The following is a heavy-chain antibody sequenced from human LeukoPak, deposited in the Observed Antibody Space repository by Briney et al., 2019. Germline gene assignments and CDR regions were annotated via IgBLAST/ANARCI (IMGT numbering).Heavy chain of an antibody. J-gene: IGHJ4*02. CDR3: AKDLFDGNPPFHFDY. D-gene: IGHD4-23*01. V-gene: IGHV3-23*01. CDR2: ISGSGGST. CDR1: GFTFSSYA. Sequence: GGSLRLSCAASGFTFSSYAMSWVRQAPGKGLEWVSGISGSGGSTFYADSVKGRFTISRDNSKNTLYLEMNSPRAEDTAVYYCAKDLFDGNPPFHFDYWGQGTLVTVSS.